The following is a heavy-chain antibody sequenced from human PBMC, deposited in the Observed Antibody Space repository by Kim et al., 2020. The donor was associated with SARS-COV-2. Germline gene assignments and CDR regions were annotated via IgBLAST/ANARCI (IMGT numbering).Heavy chain of an antibody. Sequence: GGSLRLSCAASGFTLSDHDMDWVRQAPGKGLEWVGRTRDKTTGYNTEFAASVKGRFMLSRDESTNSLDLQMNSLRPDDTAVYYCVRWLSGSPDCWGQGTL. CDR1: GFTLSDHD. V-gene: IGHV3-72*01. CDR3: VRWLSGSPDC. J-gene: IGHJ4*02. CDR2: TRDKTTGYNT. D-gene: IGHD1-26*01.